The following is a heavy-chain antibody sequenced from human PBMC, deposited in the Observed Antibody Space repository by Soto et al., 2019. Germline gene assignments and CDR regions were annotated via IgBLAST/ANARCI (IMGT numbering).Heavy chain of an antibody. J-gene: IGHJ4*02. V-gene: IGHV4-59*01. Sequence: AETLSLTCTISGGSISVYYWSWVRQPPGHELEWIGYIYASGSPYYNPSLRSRVTISADTSKNQISLKLTSPTAEATAVYDCARGVGSSPPRYWGRGTLVTVSS. CDR3: ARGVGSSPPRY. CDR2: IYASGSP. CDR1: GGSISVYY. D-gene: IGHD1-26*01.